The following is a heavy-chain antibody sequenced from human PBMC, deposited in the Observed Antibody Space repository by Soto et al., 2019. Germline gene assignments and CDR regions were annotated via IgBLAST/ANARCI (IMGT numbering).Heavy chain of an antibody. D-gene: IGHD6-6*01. CDR2: ISGSGGTI. CDR1: GFTFSNYA. J-gene: IGHJ6*02. Sequence: GGSLRLSCAASGFTFSNYAMSWVRQAPGKGLEWVSGISGSGGTIYYADSMKGRFTISRDNSKNTLYLQMNSLRAEDTAIYFCAKDQVAARRYYYYGMDVWGQGTTVTVSS. V-gene: IGHV3-23*01. CDR3: AKDQVAARRYYYYGMDV.